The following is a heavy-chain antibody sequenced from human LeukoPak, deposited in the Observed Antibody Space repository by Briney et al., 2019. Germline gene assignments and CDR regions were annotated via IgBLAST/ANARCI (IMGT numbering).Heavy chain of an antibody. V-gene: IGHV3-48*01. Sequence: PGGSLRLSCAASGFTFSSYSMNWVRQAPGKGLEWVSYISSSSSTIYYADSVKGRFTISRDNAKNSLYLQMNSLRAEDTAVYYCARRNGGSYYEVYYYYYYMDVWGKGTTVTVSS. CDR2: ISSSSSTI. D-gene: IGHD1-26*01. CDR3: ARRNGGSYYEVYYYYYYMDV. J-gene: IGHJ6*03. CDR1: GFTFSSYS.